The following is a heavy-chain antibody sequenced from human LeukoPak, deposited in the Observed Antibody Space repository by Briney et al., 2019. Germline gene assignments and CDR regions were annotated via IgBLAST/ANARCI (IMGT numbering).Heavy chain of an antibody. CDR2: ISGSGGST. Sequence: GGSLRLXCAASGFTFSSYAMSWDRQAPGKGLEWVSAISGSGGSTYYADSVKGRFTISRDNSKNTLYLQMNSLRAEDTAVYYSAKIKGDYYFDYWGQGTLVTVSS. V-gene: IGHV3-23*01. CDR3: AKIKGDYYFDY. D-gene: IGHD3-3*01. CDR1: GFTFSSYA. J-gene: IGHJ4*02.